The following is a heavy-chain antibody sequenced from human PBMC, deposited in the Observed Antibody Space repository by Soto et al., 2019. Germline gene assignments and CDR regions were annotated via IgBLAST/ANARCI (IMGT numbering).Heavy chain of an antibody. CDR1: GFTFSSYG. D-gene: IGHD4-17*01. CDR2: IWYDGSNK. J-gene: IGHJ4*02. V-gene: IGHV3-33*01. Sequence: QVQLVESGGGVVQPGRSLRLSCAASGFTFSSYGMHWVRQAPGKGLEWVAVIWYDGSNKYYADSVKGRFTISRDNSKNTLYLQMHSLRAEDTAVYYCARTDYGGTYFDYWGQGTLVTVSS. CDR3: ARTDYGGTYFDY.